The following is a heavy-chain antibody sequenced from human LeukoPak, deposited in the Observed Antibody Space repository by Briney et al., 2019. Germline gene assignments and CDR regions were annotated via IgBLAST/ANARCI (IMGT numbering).Heavy chain of an antibody. CDR3: AKDLTYGGFFRTLGY. Sequence: GGSLRLSCATSGFTFSSYAMSWVRQAPGKGLEWVSAISGSGGSTYYADSVKGRFTISRDNSKNTLYLQMNSLRAEDTAVYYCAKDLTYGGFFRTLGYWGQGTLVTVSS. CDR1: GFTFSSYA. J-gene: IGHJ4*02. CDR2: ISGSGGST. D-gene: IGHD4-23*01. V-gene: IGHV3-23*01.